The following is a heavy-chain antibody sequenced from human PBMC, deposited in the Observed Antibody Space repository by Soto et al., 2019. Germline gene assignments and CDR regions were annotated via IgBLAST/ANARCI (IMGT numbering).Heavy chain of an antibody. CDR3: ARETRTTVTNDAFDI. V-gene: IGHV3-53*04. D-gene: IGHD4-17*01. CDR1: GFTVSSNY. J-gene: IGHJ3*02. Sequence: EVQLVESGGGLVQPGGSLRLSCAASGFTVSSNYMSWVRQAPGKGLEWGSVIYSGGSTYYADSVKGRCTISRHNSKNTMYLQMNSLRAEDTAVYYCARETRTTVTNDAFDIWGQGTMVTVSS. CDR2: IYSGGST.